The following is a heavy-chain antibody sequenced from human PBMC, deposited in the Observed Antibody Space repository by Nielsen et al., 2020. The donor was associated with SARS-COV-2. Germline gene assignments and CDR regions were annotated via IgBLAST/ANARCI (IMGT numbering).Heavy chain of an antibody. D-gene: IGHD3-16*01. CDR3: ARDSTPLVSGGHQDY. CDR2: ILSDGSTI. J-gene: IGHJ4*02. Sequence: GESLKISCAASGFTFSSYWMHWVRQAPGKGLVWVSHILSDGSTINYADSVRGRFTISRDNAKNTLYLQMNSLRAEDSAVYYCARDSTPLVSGGHQDYWGQGTLVTVSS. V-gene: IGHV3-74*01. CDR1: GFTFSSYW.